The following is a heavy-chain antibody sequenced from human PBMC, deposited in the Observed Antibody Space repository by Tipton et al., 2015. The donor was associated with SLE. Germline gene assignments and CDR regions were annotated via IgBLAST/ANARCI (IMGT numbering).Heavy chain of an antibody. CDR2: IYYSGST. D-gene: IGHD1-26*01. Sequence: TLSLTCTVSGGSISSSSYYWSWIRQPPGKGLEWIGYIYYSGSTNYNPSLKSRVTISVDTSKNQFSLKLSSVTAADTAVYYCARKWGSWFDPWGQGTLVTVSS. CDR3: ARKWGSWFDP. CDR1: GGSISSSSYY. V-gene: IGHV4-61*01. J-gene: IGHJ5*02.